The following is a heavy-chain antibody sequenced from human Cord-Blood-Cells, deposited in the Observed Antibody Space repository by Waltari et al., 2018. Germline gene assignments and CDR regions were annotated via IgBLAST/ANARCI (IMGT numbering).Heavy chain of an antibody. CDR1: GGSFSGYY. J-gene: IGHJ5*02. CDR3: ARGFGAHCSSTSCYWFDP. V-gene: IGHV4-34*01. D-gene: IGHD2-2*01. Sequence: QVQLQQWGAGLLKPSETLSLTCAVYGGSFSGYYWSWIRQPPGQGLEWIGEINHSGSTNDNPSLKGRVSISVDTSKNQFSLKLSSVTAADTAVYYCARGFGAHCSSTSCYWFDPWGQGTLVTVSS. CDR2: INHSGST.